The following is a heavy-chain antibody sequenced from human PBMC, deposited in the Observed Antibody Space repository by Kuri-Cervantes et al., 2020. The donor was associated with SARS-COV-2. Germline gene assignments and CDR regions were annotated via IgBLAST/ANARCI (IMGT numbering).Heavy chain of an antibody. D-gene: IGHD3-10*01. J-gene: IGHJ4*02. CDR3: ARDKYYSSGSQLDY. Sequence: GGSLRLSCAASGFSFTNAWMSWVRQAPGKGLEWVSSISSGGTYTHYADSVKGRFTISRDNAKNSLYLQLNSLRAEDTAVYYCARDKYYSSGSQLDYWGQGTLVTVSS. V-gene: IGHV3-21*01. CDR2: ISSGGTYT. CDR1: GFSFTNAW.